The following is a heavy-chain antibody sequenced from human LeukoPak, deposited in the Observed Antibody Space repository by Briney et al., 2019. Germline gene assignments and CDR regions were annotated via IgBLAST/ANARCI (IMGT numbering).Heavy chain of an antibody. CDR1: GFTFSSYS. Sequence: GGSLRLSCAASGFTFSSYSMNWVRQAPGKGLEWVSYISSSSSTIYYADSVKGRFTISRDNAKNSLYLQMNSLRAEDTAVYYCARDWGWYCSGGSCPYFDYWGQGTLVTVSS. CDR3: ARDWGWYCSGGSCPYFDY. J-gene: IGHJ4*02. CDR2: ISSSSSTI. V-gene: IGHV3-48*01. D-gene: IGHD2-15*01.